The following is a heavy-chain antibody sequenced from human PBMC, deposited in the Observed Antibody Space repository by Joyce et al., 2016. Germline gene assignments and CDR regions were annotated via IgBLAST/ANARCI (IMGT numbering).Heavy chain of an antibody. V-gene: IGHV3-21*01. J-gene: IGHJ4*02. CDR3: ARDVLTTVTKAYGY. D-gene: IGHD4-11*01. CDR1: GFIFSICS. Sequence: EVQLVESGGGLVKPGESLRLSCTAFGFIFSICSMTWVRQAPGNGLEWVSSIIRDNTSIFHSDSVKGRFTIARDNARNSLYLQMNSLRAEDTAVYYCARDVLTTVTKAYGYWGQGTLVAVSS. CDR2: IIRDNTSI.